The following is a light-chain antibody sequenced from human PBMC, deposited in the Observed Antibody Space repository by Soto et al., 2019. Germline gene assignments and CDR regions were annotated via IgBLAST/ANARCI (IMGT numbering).Light chain of an antibody. CDR1: SSDVGGYNY. J-gene: IGLJ2*01. V-gene: IGLV2-14*01. CDR3: SSYTGSSTLAV. Sequence: QSALTQPASVSGSPGQSITISCTGTSSDVGGYNYVSWYQQDPGKAPKLMIYDVNNRPSGVSNRCSGSKSGNTASLTISGLQAEDEAYYYCSSYTGSSTLAVFGGGTTLTVL. CDR2: DVN.